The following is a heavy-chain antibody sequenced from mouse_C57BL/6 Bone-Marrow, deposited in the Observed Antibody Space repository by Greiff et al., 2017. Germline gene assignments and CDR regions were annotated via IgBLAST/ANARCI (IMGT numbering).Heavy chain of an antibody. J-gene: IGHJ3*01. V-gene: IGHV1-53*01. CDR1: GYTFTSYW. CDR3: ARGGGLGSFAY. Sequence: QVQLQQPGTELVKPGASVKLSCKASGYTFTSYWMHWVKQRPGQGLEWIGNINPSNGGTNYNEKFKSKATLTVDKSSCTAYMLLSSRTSEDSAVDYCARGGGLGSFAYWGQGTLVTVSA. D-gene: IGHD3-3*01. CDR2: INPSNGGT.